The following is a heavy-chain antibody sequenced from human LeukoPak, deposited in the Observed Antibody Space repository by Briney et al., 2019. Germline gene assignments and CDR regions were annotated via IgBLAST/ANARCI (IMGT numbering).Heavy chain of an antibody. CDR1: GGSISSYY. CDR2: IYYSGST. J-gene: IGHJ4*02. D-gene: IGHD5-24*01. V-gene: IGHV4-59*01. CDR3: ARWDGYNYPFDY. Sequence: SETLSLTCTVSGGSISSYYWSWIRQPPGKGLEWIGYIYYSGSTNYNPSLKSRVTTSVDTSKNQFSLKLSSVTAADTAVYYCARWDGYNYPFDYWGQGTLVTVSS.